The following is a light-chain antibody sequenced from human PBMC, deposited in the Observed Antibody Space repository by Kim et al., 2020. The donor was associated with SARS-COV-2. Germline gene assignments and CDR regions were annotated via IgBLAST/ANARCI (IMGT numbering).Light chain of an antibody. Sequence: TLSASVGDTATITCRASQSITSGLAWYQQKPGKAPKLLIYKVSNLDSGVPSRFSGSGSGTQFTLTISSLQPDDFATYYCQQHNGFFGGGTKVDIK. V-gene: IGKV1-5*01. CDR2: KVS. CDR3: QQHNGF. CDR1: QSITSG. J-gene: IGKJ4*01.